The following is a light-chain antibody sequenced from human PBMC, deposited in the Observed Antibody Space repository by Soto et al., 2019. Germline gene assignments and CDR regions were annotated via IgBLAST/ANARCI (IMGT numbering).Light chain of an antibody. Sequence: DIQLTQSPSFLSASVGDRVTITCRASQGISSYLAWYQQKPGKAPTLLIYAASTLQSGVPSRFSGSGSGTEFTLTLSSLQPEEFATYYCQQLNSFFGPGTKVYIK. CDR1: QGISSY. J-gene: IGKJ3*01. CDR2: AAS. CDR3: QQLNSF. V-gene: IGKV1-9*01.